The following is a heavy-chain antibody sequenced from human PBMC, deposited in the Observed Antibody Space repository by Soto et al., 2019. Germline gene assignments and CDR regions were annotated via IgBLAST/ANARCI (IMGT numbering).Heavy chain of an antibody. CDR3: ARDHVVVPAAIRGGIYYYYYGMDV. Sequence: PGGSLRLSCAASGFTFSSYGMHWVRQAPGKGLEWVAVIWYDGSNKYYADSVKGRFTISRDNSKNTLYLQMNSLRAEDTAVYYCARDHVVVPAAIRGGIYYYYYGMDVWGQGTTVTVSS. CDR2: IWYDGSNK. CDR1: GFTFSSYG. J-gene: IGHJ6*02. V-gene: IGHV3-33*01. D-gene: IGHD2-2*02.